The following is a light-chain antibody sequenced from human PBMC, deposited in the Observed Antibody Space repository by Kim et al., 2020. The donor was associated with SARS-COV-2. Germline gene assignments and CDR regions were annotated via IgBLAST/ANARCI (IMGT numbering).Light chain of an antibody. CDR2: DDY. J-gene: IGLJ3*02. CDR3: QVWDTGSYHVV. V-gene: IGLV3-21*03. Sequence: APGRTAWITCGGNNIGGKSVNWYQQKPGQAPLLVIYDDYGRPSGIPERFSASNSGNTATLTISSVEAGDEADYYCQVWDTGSYHVVFGGGTQLTVL. CDR1: NIGGKS.